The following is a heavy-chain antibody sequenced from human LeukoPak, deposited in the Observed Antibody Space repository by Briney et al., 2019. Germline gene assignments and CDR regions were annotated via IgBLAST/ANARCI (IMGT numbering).Heavy chain of an antibody. CDR2: ISISSSTI. D-gene: IGHD5-24*01. CDR3: ARERDQNWFDP. V-gene: IGHV3-48*01. Sequence: GGSLRLSCVASGFTFSNYNMNWVRQAPGKGLEWVSYISISSSTIYYADSVKGRFTISRDNAKSSLHLHMNSLRAEDTAVYYCARERDQNWFDPWGQGTLVTVSS. J-gene: IGHJ5*02. CDR1: GFTFSNYN.